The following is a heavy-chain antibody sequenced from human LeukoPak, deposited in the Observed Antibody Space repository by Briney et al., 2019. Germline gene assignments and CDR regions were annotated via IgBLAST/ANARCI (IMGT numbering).Heavy chain of an antibody. J-gene: IGHJ4*02. CDR1: GFTLISYE. Sequence: GFLRLSCGGSGFTLISYEMKLGRQAPGKGLEWVSQISGSGSTIYYADSVKGRFTISRDNARNSLYLQMNTLRVEDTAVYYCARRFGYWGQGTLVTVSS. CDR2: ISGSGSTI. V-gene: IGHV3-48*03. CDR3: ARRFGY.